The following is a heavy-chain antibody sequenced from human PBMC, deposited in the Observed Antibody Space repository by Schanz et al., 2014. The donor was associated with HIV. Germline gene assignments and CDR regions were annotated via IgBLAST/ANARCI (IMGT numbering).Heavy chain of an antibody. D-gene: IGHD3-3*01. CDR3: AREASLEWLYVVDV. J-gene: IGHJ6*02. Sequence: QVQLVESGGGVVQPGRSLRLSCAASRFTFSTYGMHWVRQAPGKGLEWVALIWYDGTNKYYADSVKGRFTISRDNSKNTLYLQTNSLRGEDTAVYYCAREASLEWLYVVDVWGQGTTVTVSS. V-gene: IGHV3-33*01. CDR1: RFTFSTYG. CDR2: IWYDGTNK.